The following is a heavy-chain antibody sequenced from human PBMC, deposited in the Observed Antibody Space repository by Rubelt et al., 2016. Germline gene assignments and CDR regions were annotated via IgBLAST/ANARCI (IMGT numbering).Heavy chain of an antibody. Sequence: QVQLVQSGAEVKKPGASVKVSCKASGYTFTSYLMVWVRQAPGQGLECLGTINPNGGNTNYAQNFQGRGSMTRDTSTSTVYMELSSLRSEDTAVYYCAREIIAAAGFDYWGQGTLVTVSS. V-gene: IGHV1-46*01. J-gene: IGHJ4*02. CDR3: AREIIAAAGFDY. D-gene: IGHD6-25*01. CDR1: GYTFTSYL. CDR2: INPNGGNT.